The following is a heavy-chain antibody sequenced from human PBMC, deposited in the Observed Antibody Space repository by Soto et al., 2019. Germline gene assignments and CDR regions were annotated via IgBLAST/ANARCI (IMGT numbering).Heavy chain of an antibody. CDR3: ASSDVVVVVAATSDAFDI. Sequence: XVKVSGKASGGTFRSYTISWVRQAPGQCLEWMGMIIPILGIANYAQKFQGRVTITADKSTSTAYMELSSLRSEDTAVYYCASSDVVVVVAATSDAFDIWGQGTMVTVSS. J-gene: IGHJ3*02. CDR2: IIPILGIA. D-gene: IGHD2-15*01. V-gene: IGHV1-69*02. CDR1: GGTFRSYT.